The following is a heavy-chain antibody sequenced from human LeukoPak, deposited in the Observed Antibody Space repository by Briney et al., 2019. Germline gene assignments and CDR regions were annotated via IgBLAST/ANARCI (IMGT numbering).Heavy chain of an antibody. D-gene: IGHD3-10*01. J-gene: IGHJ4*02. Sequence: GGSLRLSCAASGFTFDTYWMSWVRQAPGKGLEWVANINQDGTEKYYVDSVKGRFTISRDNAKNSLDLQMNSLRVEDTGIYYCVKVAKYYYGSETYYFFEHWGQGTPVTASS. CDR1: GFTFDTYW. CDR2: INQDGTEK. CDR3: VKVAKYYYGSETYYFFEH. V-gene: IGHV3-7*01.